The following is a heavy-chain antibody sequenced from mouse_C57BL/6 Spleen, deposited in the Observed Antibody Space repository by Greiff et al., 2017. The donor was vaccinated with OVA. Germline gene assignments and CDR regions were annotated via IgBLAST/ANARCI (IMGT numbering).Heavy chain of an antibody. J-gene: IGHJ2*01. CDR2: IDPSDSET. CDR1: GYTFTSYW. V-gene: IGHV1-52*01. D-gene: IGHD2-1*01. CDR3: ASEGGDGNDCDY. Sequence: QVQLQQPGAELVRPGSSVKLSCKASGYTFTSYWMHWVKQRPIQGLEWIGNIDPSDSETHYNQKFKGKATLTVDKSSSTAYMQLSSLTSEDSAVDYCASEGGDGNDCDYWGQGTTLTVAS.